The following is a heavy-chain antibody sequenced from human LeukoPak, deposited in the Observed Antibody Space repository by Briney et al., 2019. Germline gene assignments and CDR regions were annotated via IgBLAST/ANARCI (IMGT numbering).Heavy chain of an antibody. Sequence: GGSLRLSCAVSGVSFRDFGFHWVRQAPGKGLEWVAVTWYDASQRYYADSVKGRFTISKDNSKNTLYLEMNSLRVEDTAVYYCAKWEGTRQFYFGYWGQGALVTVAS. CDR2: TWYDASQR. V-gene: IGHV3-33*06. CDR3: AKWEGTRQFYFGY. D-gene: IGHD1-26*01. J-gene: IGHJ4*02. CDR1: GVSFRDFG.